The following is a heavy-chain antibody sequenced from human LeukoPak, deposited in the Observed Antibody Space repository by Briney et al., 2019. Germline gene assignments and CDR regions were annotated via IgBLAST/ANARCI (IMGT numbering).Heavy chain of an antibody. V-gene: IGHV3-48*04. J-gene: IGHJ4*02. CDR2: ISSSSSTI. Sequence: GGSLRLSCAASGFTFSSYSMNWVRRAPGKGLEWVSYISSSSSTIYYADSVKGRFTIPRDNAKNSLYLQMNSLRAEDTAVYYCARPSSSWYGPLDYWGQGTLVTVSS. CDR3: ARPSSSWYGPLDY. D-gene: IGHD6-13*01. CDR1: GFTFSSYS.